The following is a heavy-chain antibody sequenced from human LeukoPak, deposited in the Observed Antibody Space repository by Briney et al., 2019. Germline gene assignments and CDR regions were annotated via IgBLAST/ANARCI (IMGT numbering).Heavy chain of an antibody. CDR3: AKAGAVVVVVAKFFDY. V-gene: IGHV3-30*02. Sequence: GGSLRLSCVASGFTFSTYGMHWVRQAPGKGLEWVALIWYDGSNKYYADSVKGRFTISRDNSKNTLYLQMNSLRAEDTAVYYCAKAGAVVVVVAKFFDYWGQGTLVTVSS. J-gene: IGHJ4*02. CDR2: IWYDGSNK. D-gene: IGHD2-15*01. CDR1: GFTFSTYG.